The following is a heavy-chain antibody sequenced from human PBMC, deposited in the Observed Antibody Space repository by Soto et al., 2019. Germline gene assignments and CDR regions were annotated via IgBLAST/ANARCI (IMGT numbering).Heavy chain of an antibody. CDR1: GGSISSYY. CDR3: ARTIPAARFFWFDP. J-gene: IGHJ5*02. D-gene: IGHD2-2*01. CDR2: IYYSGST. Sequence: QVQLQESGPGLVKPSETLSLTCTVSGGSISSYYWSWIRQPPGKGLEWIGYIYYSGSTNYNPSHKSRVTISVDTSKNQFSLKLSSVTAADTAVYYCARTIPAARFFWFDPWGQGTLVTVSS. V-gene: IGHV4-59*08.